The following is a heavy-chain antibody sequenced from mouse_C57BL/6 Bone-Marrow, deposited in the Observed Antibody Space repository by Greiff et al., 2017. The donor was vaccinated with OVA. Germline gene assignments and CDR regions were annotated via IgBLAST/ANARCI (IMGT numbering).Heavy chain of an antibody. Sequence: EVHLVESGEGLVKPGGSLKLSCAASGFTFSSYAMSWVRQTPEKRLEWVAYISSGGDYIYYADTVKGRFTISRDNARNTLYLQMSSLKSEDTAMYYCTAYYSNYGFAYWGQGTLVTVSA. D-gene: IGHD2-5*01. CDR1: GFTFSSYA. J-gene: IGHJ3*01. CDR3: TAYYSNYGFAY. V-gene: IGHV5-9-1*02. CDR2: ISSGGDYI.